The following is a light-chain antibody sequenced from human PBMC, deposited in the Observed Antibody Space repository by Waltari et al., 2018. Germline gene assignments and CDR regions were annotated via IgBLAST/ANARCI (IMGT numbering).Light chain of an antibody. Sequence: EFVLTQSPGTLSLSPGEPATLSCRASQSVTSNYLAWYQQKPGQAPRLLISGASSMATGIPDRFSGSGSGTDFTLTISRLETEDFAVYHCQQYGSSPWTFGQGTKVEIK. CDR2: GAS. CDR3: QQYGSSPWT. J-gene: IGKJ1*01. CDR1: QSVTSNY. V-gene: IGKV3-20*01.